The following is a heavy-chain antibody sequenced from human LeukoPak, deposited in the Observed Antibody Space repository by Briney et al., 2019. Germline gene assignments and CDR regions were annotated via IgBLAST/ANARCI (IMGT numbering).Heavy chain of an antibody. CDR1: GFTFSDHY. J-gene: IGHJ5*02. V-gene: IGHV3-11*05. CDR2: ISGSSSYT. CDR3: ARDARSWFDP. Sequence: KPGGSLRLSCAASGFTFSDHYMSWIRQAPGKGLEWISYISGSSSYTNYADSVKGRFTISRGNAKNSLYLQMNSLRAEDTAVYYCARDARSWFDPWGQGTLVAVSS.